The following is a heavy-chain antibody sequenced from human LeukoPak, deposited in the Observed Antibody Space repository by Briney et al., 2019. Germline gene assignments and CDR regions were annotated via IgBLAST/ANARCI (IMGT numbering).Heavy chain of an antibody. V-gene: IGHV3-23*01. CDR3: AKGPSTGITDY. Sequence: PGGSLRLSCAASGFTFSSYAMRWVRQAPGEGLEWISTISGSGVSTYYADSVKGRFTISRDNSKNTLYLQMNSLRAEDTAVYYCAKGPSTGITDYGGQGTRVTVSA. CDR2: ISGSGVST. J-gene: IGHJ4*02. D-gene: IGHD1-1*01. CDR1: GFTFSSYA.